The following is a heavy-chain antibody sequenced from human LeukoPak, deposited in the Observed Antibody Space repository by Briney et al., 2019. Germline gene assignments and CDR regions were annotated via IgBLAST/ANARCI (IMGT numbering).Heavy chain of an antibody. CDR2: IKQDGSEK. D-gene: IGHD3-22*01. Sequence: PGGSLRLSCAASGFTFSAYWMSWVRQAPGKGLDWVGNIKQDGSEKYYVDSVKGRFTISRDNAKNSVYVQMNSLRAEDTAVYYCALGYYDSSGYYPSSYWGQGTLVTVSS. V-gene: IGHV3-7*02. J-gene: IGHJ4*02. CDR1: GFTFSAYW. CDR3: ALGYYDSSGYYPSSY.